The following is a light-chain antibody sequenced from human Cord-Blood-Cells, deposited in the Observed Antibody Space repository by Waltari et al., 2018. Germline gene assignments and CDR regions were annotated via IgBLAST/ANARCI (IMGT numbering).Light chain of an antibody. CDR2: AAS. CDR3: QQSYSTPLT. V-gene: IGKV1-39*01. J-gene: IGKJ4*01. Sequence: IQMTQSPSSLSASVVDRVPINCRTSQSIRSYLNWYQQKPGKAPKLLIYAASSLQSGVPSRFSGSGSGTDFTLTISSLQPEDFATYYCQQSYSTPLTFGGGTKVEIK. CDR1: QSIRSY.